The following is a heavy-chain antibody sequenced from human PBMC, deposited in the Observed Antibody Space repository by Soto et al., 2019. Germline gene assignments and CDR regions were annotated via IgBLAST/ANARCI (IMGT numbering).Heavy chain of an antibody. CDR2: IKQDGSET. D-gene: IGHD3-22*01. J-gene: IGHJ4*02. CDR3: ARDSVFYDSTGDFDY. Sequence: LRLSCAASEFAFSRYWMSWVRQAPGKGLEWVANIKQDGSETYYVDSVKGRFTISRDNAKNSLYLQMSSLRAEDTAVYYCARDSVFYDSTGDFDYWGQGTVVTSPQ. CDR1: EFAFSRYW. V-gene: IGHV3-7*01.